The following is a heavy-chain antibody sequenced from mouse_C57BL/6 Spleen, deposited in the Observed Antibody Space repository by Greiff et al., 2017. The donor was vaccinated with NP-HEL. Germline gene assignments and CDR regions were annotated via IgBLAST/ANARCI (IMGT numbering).Heavy chain of an antibody. CDR1: GYTFPSYW. V-gene: IGHV1-69*01. Sequence: VQLQQPGAELVMPGASVKLSCQASGYTFPSYWMHWVTPRPGHGLEWIGELDPSASYPTYNQKFQGHSTLTVDTSSRTAYMQLSSLTSEDSAVYYCAREITTGEEDDWGQGTTLTVSS. D-gene: IGHD1-1*01. CDR3: AREITTGEEDD. J-gene: IGHJ2*01. CDR2: LDPSASYP.